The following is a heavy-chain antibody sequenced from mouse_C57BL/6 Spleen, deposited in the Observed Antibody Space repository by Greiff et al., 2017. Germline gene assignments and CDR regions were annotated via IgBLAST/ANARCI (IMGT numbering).Heavy chain of an antibody. V-gene: IGHV1-55*01. J-gene: IGHJ3*01. CDR1: GYTFTSYW. CDR2: IYPGSGST. D-gene: IGHD4-1*02. Sequence: QVQLQQSGAELVKPGASVKMSCKASGYTFTSYWITWVKQRPGQGLEWIGDIYPGSGSTNYNEKFKSKATLTVDTASSTAYMQLSSLTSEDSAVYYCARSTGTAWFAYWGQGTLVTVSA. CDR3: ARSTGTAWFAY.